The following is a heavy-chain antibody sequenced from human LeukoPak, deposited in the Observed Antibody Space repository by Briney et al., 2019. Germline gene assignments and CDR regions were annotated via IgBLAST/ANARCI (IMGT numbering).Heavy chain of an antibody. V-gene: IGHV4-59*01. D-gene: IGHD5-12*01. Sequence: SETLSLTCTLSGGSFSSYYWSWIRQPPGKGLEWIGYIYYSGSTNYNPSLKSRATISVDTSKNQFSLKLSSVTATDTAVYYCARAGYSGSDFSVWGKGSTVTVSS. J-gene: IGHJ6*04. CDR2: IYYSGST. CDR3: ARAGYSGSDFSV. CDR1: GGSFSSYY.